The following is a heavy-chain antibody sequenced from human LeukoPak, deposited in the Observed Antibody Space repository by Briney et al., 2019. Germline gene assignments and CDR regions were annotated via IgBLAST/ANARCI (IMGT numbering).Heavy chain of an antibody. CDR1: GFTFSSYG. D-gene: IGHD3-22*01. J-gene: IGHJ4*02. Sequence: GGSLRLSCGASGFTFSSYGMNWVRQAPGKGLEWVSGISGSGGSTYYADSVKGRFSISRDNSKNTLFLQMNSLRAEDSAVYYCAKGGYDSSGYRYLDYWGQGTLVTVSS. CDR2: ISGSGGST. CDR3: AKGGYDSSGYRYLDY. V-gene: IGHV3-23*01.